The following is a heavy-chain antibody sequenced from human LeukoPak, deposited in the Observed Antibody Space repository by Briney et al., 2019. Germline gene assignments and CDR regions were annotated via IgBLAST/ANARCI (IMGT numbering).Heavy chain of an antibody. Sequence: GESLKISCKGSGYSFTSYWISWVRQMPGKGPEWMGRIDPSDSYTNYSPSFQGHVTISADKSISTAYLQWSSLKASDTAMYYCAGGYSYVKGAFDIWGQGTMVTVSS. CDR2: IDPSDSYT. D-gene: IGHD5-18*01. V-gene: IGHV5-10-1*01. CDR1: GYSFTSYW. J-gene: IGHJ3*02. CDR3: AGGYSYVKGAFDI.